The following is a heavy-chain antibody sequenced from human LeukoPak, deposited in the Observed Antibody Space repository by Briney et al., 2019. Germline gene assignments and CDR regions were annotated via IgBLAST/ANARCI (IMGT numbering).Heavy chain of an antibody. J-gene: IGHJ4*02. CDR2: ISTSGITR. CDR1: GFTFSAYE. V-gene: IGHV3-48*03. CDR3: AREGYDSSGRMLRGDY. D-gene: IGHD3-22*01. Sequence: GGSLRLSCAASGFTFSAYEMNWVRQAPGKGLEWLSYISTSGITRYYADSVKGRITISRDNAKDSLYLQMNSLRAEDTAVYYCAREGYDSSGRMLRGDYWGLGTLVTVSS.